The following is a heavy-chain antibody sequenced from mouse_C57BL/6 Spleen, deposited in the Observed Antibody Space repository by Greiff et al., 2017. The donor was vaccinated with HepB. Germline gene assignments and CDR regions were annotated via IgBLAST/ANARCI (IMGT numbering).Heavy chain of an antibody. CDR2: ISYDGSN. V-gene: IGHV3-6*01. CDR3: ARAYGSSLYYFDY. CDR1: GYSITSGYY. D-gene: IGHD1-1*01. J-gene: IGHJ2*01. Sequence: EVQLQQSGPGLVKPSQSLSLTCSVTGYSITSGYYWNWIRQFPGNKLEWMGYISYDGSNNYNPSLKNRISITRDTSKNQFFLKLNSVTTEDTATYYCARAYGSSLYYFDYWGQGTTLTVSS.